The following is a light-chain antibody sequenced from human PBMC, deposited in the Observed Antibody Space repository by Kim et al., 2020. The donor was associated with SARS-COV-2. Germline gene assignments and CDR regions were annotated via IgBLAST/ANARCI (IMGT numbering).Light chain of an antibody. CDR2: EYN. CDR3: QSYDSSNLV. V-gene: IGLV6-57*04. Sequence: NFMLTQPHSVSESPGKTVTISCTRSSGSIASNYVQWYQQRPGSAPTTMIYEYNQRPSGVPDRFSGSIDSSSNSASLTISGLKTEDEADYYCQSYDSSNLVFGGGTQLTVL. CDR1: SGSIASNY. J-gene: IGLJ3*02.